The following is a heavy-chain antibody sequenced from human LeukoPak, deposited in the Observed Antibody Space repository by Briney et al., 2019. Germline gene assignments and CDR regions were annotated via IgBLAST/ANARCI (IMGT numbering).Heavy chain of an antibody. J-gene: IGHJ4*02. CDR3: ARGLGARGSPPY. Sequence: SETLSLTCTVSGGSISSSSYYWGWIRQPPGKGLEWIGSIYYSGSTYYNPSLKSRVTISVDTSKNQFSLKLSSVTAADTAVYYRARGLGARGSPPYWGQGTLVTVSS. D-gene: IGHD3-10*01. CDR2: IYYSGST. CDR1: GGSISSSSYY. V-gene: IGHV4-39*07.